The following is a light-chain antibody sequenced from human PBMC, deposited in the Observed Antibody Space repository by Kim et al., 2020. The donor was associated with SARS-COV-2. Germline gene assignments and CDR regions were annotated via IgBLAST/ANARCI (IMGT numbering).Light chain of an antibody. V-gene: IGKV1-5*03. CDR2: KAS. CDR1: QSISSW. CDR3: QQYNSYPWT. J-gene: IGKJ1*01. Sequence: ASVGDRVTITCRASQSISSWLAWYQQKPGKAPKLLIYKASSLESGVPSRFSGSGSGTEFTLTISSLQPDDFAADYCQQYNSYPWTFGQGTKVDIK.